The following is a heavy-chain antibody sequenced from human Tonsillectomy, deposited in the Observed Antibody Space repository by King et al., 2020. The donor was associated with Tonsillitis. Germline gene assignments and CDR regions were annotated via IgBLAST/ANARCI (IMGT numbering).Heavy chain of an antibody. CDR3: ARCQSGGYSFGSTFDY. CDR1: GGSISSGGYY. D-gene: IGHD5-18*01. J-gene: IGHJ4*02. Sequence: QLQESGPGLVKPSQDLSLTCTVSGGSISSGGYYWSWIRQHPGKGLEWIGYIYYSGNTYYNPSLKSRVTISLDTSKNQFSLKLSSVTAADTAVYYCARCQSGGYSFGSTFDYWGQGSLVTVSS. V-gene: IGHV4-31*03. CDR2: IYYSGNT.